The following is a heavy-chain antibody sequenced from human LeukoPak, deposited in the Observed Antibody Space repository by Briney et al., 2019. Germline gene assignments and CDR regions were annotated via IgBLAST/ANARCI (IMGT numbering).Heavy chain of an antibody. CDR1: GGSISRGGYY. Sequence: SETLSLTCTVSGGSISRGGYYWSWIRQHPGKGLEWIGYIYYSGSTYYNPSLKSRVTISVDTSKNQFSLKLSSVTAADTAVYYCARGYSGYDSGYYYYMDVWGKGTTVTVSS. J-gene: IGHJ6*03. CDR2: IYYSGST. V-gene: IGHV4-31*03. CDR3: ARGYSGYDSGYYYYMDV. D-gene: IGHD5-12*01.